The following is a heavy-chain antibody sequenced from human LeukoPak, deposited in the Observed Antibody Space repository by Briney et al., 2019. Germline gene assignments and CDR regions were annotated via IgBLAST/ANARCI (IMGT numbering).Heavy chain of an antibody. D-gene: IGHD6-19*01. CDR2: VSHSGNT. CDR3: AIAVSGCSFDD. CDR1: GCSVSTYY. V-gene: IGHV4-59*02. J-gene: IGHJ4*02. Sequence: SETLSLTCTVSGCSVSTYYWSWIRQPPGKELEWIGYVSHSGNTNCNPSLKSRLTMSLDTSKNHFSLRLSYVNAADTAVYYCAIAVSGCSFDDWGQGSLVTVSS.